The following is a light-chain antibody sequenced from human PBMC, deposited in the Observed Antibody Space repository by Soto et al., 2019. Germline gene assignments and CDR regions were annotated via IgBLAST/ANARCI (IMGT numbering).Light chain of an antibody. V-gene: IGLV8-61*01. Sequence: QTVVTQEPSFSVSPGGTVTLTCGLSSGSVSTSLYPSWYQQTPGQAPRMLIYSASTRSSGVPDRFSGSILGNKAALTITWAQADDESDYYCVLYMGSGISVFGGGTKLTVL. CDR1: SGSVSTSLY. J-gene: IGLJ3*02. CDR2: SAS. CDR3: VLYMGSGISV.